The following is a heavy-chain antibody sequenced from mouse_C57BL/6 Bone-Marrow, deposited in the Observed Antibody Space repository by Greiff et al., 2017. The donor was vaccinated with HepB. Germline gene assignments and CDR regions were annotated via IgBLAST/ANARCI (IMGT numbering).Heavy chain of an antibody. CDR2: ISSGGDYI. J-gene: IGHJ3*01. CDR1: GFTFSSYA. V-gene: IGHV5-9-1*02. D-gene: IGHD3-2*02. Sequence: EVHLVESGEGLVKPGGSLKLSCAASGFTFSSYAMSWVRQTPEKRLEWVAYISSGGDYIYYADTVKGRFTISRDNARNTLYLQMSSLKSEDTAMYYCTREAGPWFAYWGQGTLVTVSA. CDR3: TREAGPWFAY.